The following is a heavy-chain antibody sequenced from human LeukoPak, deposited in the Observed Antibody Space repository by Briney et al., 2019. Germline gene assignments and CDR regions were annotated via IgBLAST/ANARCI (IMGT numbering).Heavy chain of an antibody. Sequence: ASVKVSCKASGYTFTGYYMHWVRQAPGQGLEWMGWINPNSGGTNYAQKFQGRVTMTRDTSISTAYMELSRLRSDDTAVYYCAKDQARGFVGNNWFDPWGQGTLVTVSS. J-gene: IGHJ5*02. V-gene: IGHV1-2*02. CDR2: INPNSGGT. D-gene: IGHD2-15*01. CDR1: GYTFTGYY. CDR3: AKDQARGFVGNNWFDP.